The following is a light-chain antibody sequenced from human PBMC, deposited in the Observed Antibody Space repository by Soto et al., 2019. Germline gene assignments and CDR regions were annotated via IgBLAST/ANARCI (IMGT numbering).Light chain of an antibody. CDR2: GAS. V-gene: IGKV3-15*01. Sequence: EIVLTHSPATLSVSPGERATLSFSASQSVGGNLAWYQQKPGQAPRLLIYGASTRATGIPARFSGSGSGTEFTLTISSLQSEDFAVYYCQQYNNWPPLTFGGGTKVDIK. J-gene: IGKJ4*01. CDR1: QSVGGN. CDR3: QQYNNWPPLT.